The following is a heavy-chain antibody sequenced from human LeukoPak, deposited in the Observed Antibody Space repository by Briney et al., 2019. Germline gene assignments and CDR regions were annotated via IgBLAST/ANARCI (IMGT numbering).Heavy chain of an antibody. V-gene: IGHV1-2*02. CDR2: INPNSAGT. CDR1: GYTFTGYY. J-gene: IGHJ6*02. CDR3: ARAGPEVKFGAYYSYGVDV. D-gene: IGHD3-10*01. Sequence: ASVKVSCKASGYTFTGYYMHWMRQAPGQGLEWMGWINPNSAGTNYAQRFQGRVTMTRDTSISTAYMELSRLRSDDTAVYYCARAGPEVKFGAYYSYGVDVWGQGTTVTVS.